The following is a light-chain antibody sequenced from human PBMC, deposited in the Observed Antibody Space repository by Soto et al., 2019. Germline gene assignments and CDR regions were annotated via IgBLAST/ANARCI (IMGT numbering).Light chain of an antibody. CDR2: WAS. Sequence: DIVMTQSPDSLAVSLGERATIYCKSSQSLLFSSHNKTFLAWYQQKPGQPPKLLVHWASTRESGVPDRFSGSGSETDFTLTISSLQAADVAVYYCQQYFSTPLTFGRGTKVEIK. CDR3: QQYFSTPLT. J-gene: IGKJ4*01. V-gene: IGKV4-1*01. CDR1: QSLLFSSHNKTF.